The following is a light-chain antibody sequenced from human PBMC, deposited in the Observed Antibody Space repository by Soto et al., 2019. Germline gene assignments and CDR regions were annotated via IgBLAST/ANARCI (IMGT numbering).Light chain of an antibody. CDR1: QSVNSY. Sequence: ETVMTQSPATLSVSPGERATLSCRAGQSVNSYLAWYQQKPGQAPRLLIRGASARATGISARFSGSGCGTEFTLTISSLQSEDFAVYQCQQYNQWPLTFGGGTKVEI. CDR2: GAS. J-gene: IGKJ4*01. V-gene: IGKV3-15*01. CDR3: QQYNQWPLT.